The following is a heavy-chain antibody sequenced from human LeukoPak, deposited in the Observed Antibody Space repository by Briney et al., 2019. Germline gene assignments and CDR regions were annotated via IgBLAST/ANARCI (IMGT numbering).Heavy chain of an antibody. V-gene: IGHV1-69*06. CDR1: GGTFSSYA. CDR3: AREGSGSYYSY. D-gene: IGHD3-10*01. J-gene: IGHJ4*02. CDR2: IIPIFGTA. Sequence: ASVKVSCKASGGTFSSYAISWVRQAPGQGLEWMGGIIPIFGTANYAQKFQGRVTITADKSTSIAYMELSSLRSEDTAVYYCAREGSGSYYSYWGQGTLVTVSS.